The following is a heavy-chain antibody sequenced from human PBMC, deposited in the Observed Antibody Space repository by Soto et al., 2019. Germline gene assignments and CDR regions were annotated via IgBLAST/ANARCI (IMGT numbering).Heavy chain of an antibody. V-gene: IGHV1-18*04. CDR3: ARAPSIGARRYYYYNYSMDV. Sequence: ASVKVSFKASCSTFTSYGISWLRHAPGQGLEWMGWISAYNGNTNYAQKLQGRVTMTTDTSTSTAYMELRSLRSDDTAVYYCARAPSIGARRYYYYNYSMDVWGRGTAVTVSS. D-gene: IGHD6-6*01. CDR2: ISAYNGNT. J-gene: IGHJ6*02. CDR1: CSTFTSYG.